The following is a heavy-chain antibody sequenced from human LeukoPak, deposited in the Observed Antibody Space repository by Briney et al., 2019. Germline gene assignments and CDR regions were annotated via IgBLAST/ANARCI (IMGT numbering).Heavy chain of an antibody. CDR3: ARDAGSPEGFDP. D-gene: IGHD3-10*01. V-gene: IGHV3-48*04. Sequence: GGSLRLSCAASGFTFSSYSMNWVRQAPGKVLEWVSYISSSSSTIYYADSVKGRFTISRDNAKNSLYLQMNSLRAEDTAVYYCARDAGSPEGFDPWGQGTLVTVFS. CDR1: GFTFSSYS. CDR2: ISSSSSTI. J-gene: IGHJ5*02.